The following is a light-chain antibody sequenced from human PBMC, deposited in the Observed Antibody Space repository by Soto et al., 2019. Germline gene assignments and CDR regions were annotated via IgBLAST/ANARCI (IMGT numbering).Light chain of an antibody. CDR2: EVS. Sequence: DLVMTQTPLSLSVTPGQPASISCKSSQSLLHSVGKTFLYWYLQKPGQPPQLLIYEVSNRFSVXXXXXXXXXXXXXXXLKISRVEAEDVGVYYCMQSIQRTFGQGTRLQIK. J-gene: IGKJ5*01. CDR1: QSLLHSVGKTF. CDR3: MQSIQRT. V-gene: IGKV2D-29*01.